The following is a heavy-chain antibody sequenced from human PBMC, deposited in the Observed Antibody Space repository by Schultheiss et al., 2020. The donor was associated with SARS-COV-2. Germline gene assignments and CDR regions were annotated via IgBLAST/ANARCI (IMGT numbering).Heavy chain of an antibody. D-gene: IGHD6-19*01. CDR2: ISGSGGST. CDR1: GFTFSRYD. V-gene: IGHV3-23*01. J-gene: IGHJ4*02. Sequence: GGSLRLSCAASGFTFSRYDMYWVRQAPGKGLEWVSAISGSGGSTYYADSVKGRFTISRDNSKNTLYLQMNSLRAEDTAVYYCAREVSSPFDYWGQGTLVTVSS. CDR3: AREVSSPFDY.